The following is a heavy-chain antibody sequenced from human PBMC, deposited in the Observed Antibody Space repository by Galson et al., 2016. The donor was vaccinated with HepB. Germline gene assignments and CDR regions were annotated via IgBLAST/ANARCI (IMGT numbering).Heavy chain of an antibody. CDR3: ARRGAIGSDFDY. Sequence: SGGTFSTYAISWVRQAPGQGLEWMGGIIPISGTADYAQKFQGRVTITADESTSSSYMELSSLRSEDTAVYYCARRGAIGSDFDYWGQGTLVTVSS. CDR1: GGTFSTYA. V-gene: IGHV1-69*01. CDR2: IIPISGTA. D-gene: IGHD5/OR15-5a*01. J-gene: IGHJ4*02.